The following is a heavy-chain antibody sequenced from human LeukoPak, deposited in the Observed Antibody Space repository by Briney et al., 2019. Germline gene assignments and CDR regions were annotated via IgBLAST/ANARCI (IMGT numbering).Heavy chain of an antibody. D-gene: IGHD1-26*01. Sequence: SQTLSLACTVSGGSISSGDYYWSWIRQPPGKGLEWIGYIYYSGSTYYNPSLKSRVTISVDTSKNHFSLELSSVTAADTAVYYCAREGEVGATPFDYWGQGTLVTVSS. J-gene: IGHJ4*02. CDR2: IYYSGST. CDR3: AREGEVGATPFDY. CDR1: GGSISSGDYY. V-gene: IGHV4-30-4*08.